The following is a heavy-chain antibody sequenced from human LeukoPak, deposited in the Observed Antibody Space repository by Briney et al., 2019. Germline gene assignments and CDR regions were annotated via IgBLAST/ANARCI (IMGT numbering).Heavy chain of an antibody. CDR3: ARHQMDTGYRPFDI. CDR1: GFTITTYW. Sequence: GGSLRLSCAASGFTITTYWMTWVRQAPGKGLEWVAKIKEDGSERSYVGSVKGRFTISRDNARNSLYLQMNSLRVEDTAVYFCARHQMDTGYRPFDIWGQGRMVTVSS. V-gene: IGHV3-7*01. CDR2: IKEDGSER. J-gene: IGHJ3*02. D-gene: IGHD5-24*01.